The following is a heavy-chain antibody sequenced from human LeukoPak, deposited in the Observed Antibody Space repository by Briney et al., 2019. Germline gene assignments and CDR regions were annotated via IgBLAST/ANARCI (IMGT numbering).Heavy chain of an antibody. Sequence: PSQTLSLTCTVSGGSISSGSYYWSWIRQPAGKGLEWIGRIYTSGSTNYNPSLKSRVTISVDTSKNQFSLKLSSVTAADTAVYYCARDRLVYYNDRRGTDFDYWGQGTLVTVSS. CDR1: GGSISSGSYY. CDR3: ARDRLVYYNDRRGTDFDY. D-gene: IGHD3-22*01. J-gene: IGHJ4*02. V-gene: IGHV4-61*02. CDR2: IYTSGST.